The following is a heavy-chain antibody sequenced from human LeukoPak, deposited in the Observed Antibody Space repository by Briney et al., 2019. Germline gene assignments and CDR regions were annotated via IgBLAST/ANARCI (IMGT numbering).Heavy chain of an antibody. D-gene: IGHD3-3*01. CDR1: GYSFTSYG. V-gene: IGHV1-18*01. J-gene: IGHJ4*02. Sequence: ATVKVSCKASGYSFTSYGISWVRQAPGQGLEWMGWISAYNGNTNYAQKLQGRVTMTTDTSTSTAYMELRSLRSVDTAVYYCARESHRVVDYWGQGTLVTVSS. CDR2: ISAYNGNT. CDR3: ARESHRVVDY.